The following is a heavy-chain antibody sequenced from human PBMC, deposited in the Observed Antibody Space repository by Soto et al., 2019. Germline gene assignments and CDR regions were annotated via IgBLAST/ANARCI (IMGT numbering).Heavy chain of an antibody. D-gene: IGHD6-19*01. J-gene: IGHJ3*02. Sequence: QLQLQESGPGLVKPSDTLSLTSTVSGGSISSSGYYWGWIRQPPGKGLEWIGRIYYSGSTYYDPSLQRRVTISGDTSKNQCALKLSYVTAADTAVYYCASHSGWYRGDASEIWVQGKRDT. V-gene: IGHV4-39*01. CDR2: IYYSGST. CDR1: GGSISSSGYY. CDR3: ASHSGWYRGDASEI.